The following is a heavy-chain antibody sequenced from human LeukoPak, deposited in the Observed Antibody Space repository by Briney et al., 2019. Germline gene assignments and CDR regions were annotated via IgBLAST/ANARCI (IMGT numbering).Heavy chain of an antibody. J-gene: IGHJ5*02. CDR2: IIPILGIA. CDR1: GGTFSSYA. V-gene: IGHV1-69*04. CDR3: ARTMTQNPWGGDWSDP. Sequence: SVKVSCKASGGTFSSYAISWVRQAPGRGLEWMGRIIPILGIANYAQKFQGRVTITADKSTSTAYMELSSLRSEDTAVDYCARTMTQNPWGGDWSDPWGQGTLVTVSS. D-gene: IGHD3-16*01.